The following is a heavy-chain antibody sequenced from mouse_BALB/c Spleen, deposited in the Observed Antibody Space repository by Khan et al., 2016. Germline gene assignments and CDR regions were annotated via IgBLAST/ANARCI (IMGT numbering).Heavy chain of an antibody. CDR3: ARDRYYYGSSRYFDV. D-gene: IGHD1-1*01. Sequence: IQLVQSGPELKKPGKTVKISCKASGYTFTNYGMNWVKQAPGKGLKWMGWINTYSGESTYADDFKGRFAFSLETSANTAYLQINNLKNEDTATYFCARDRYYYGSSRYFDVWGAGTTVTVSS. CDR1: GYTFTNYG. J-gene: IGHJ1*01. V-gene: IGHV9-3-1*01. CDR2: INTYSGES.